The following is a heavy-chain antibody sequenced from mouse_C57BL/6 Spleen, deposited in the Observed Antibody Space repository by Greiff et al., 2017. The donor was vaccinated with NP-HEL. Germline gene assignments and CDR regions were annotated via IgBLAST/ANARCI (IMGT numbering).Heavy chain of an antibody. CDR1: GYTFTSYG. Sequence: VQLQESGAELARPGASVKLSCKASGYTFTSYGISWVKQRTGQGLEWIGEIYPRSGNTYYNEKFKGKATLTADKSSSTAYMELRSLTSEDSAVYFCARLDSSGYVDYWGQGTTLTVSS. D-gene: IGHD3-2*02. CDR2: IYPRSGNT. J-gene: IGHJ2*01. V-gene: IGHV1-81*01. CDR3: ARLDSSGYVDY.